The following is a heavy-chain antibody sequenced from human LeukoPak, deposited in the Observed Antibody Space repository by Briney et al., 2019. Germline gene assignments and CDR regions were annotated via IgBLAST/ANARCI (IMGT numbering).Heavy chain of an antibody. CDR3: ARREYSTSSGYVY. CDR2: IYPGDSDT. J-gene: IGHJ4*02. V-gene: IGHV5-51*01. D-gene: IGHD6-6*01. Sequence: GESLQISCQGSGYSVNTYWIAWVRQMPGNGLEWVGIIYPGDSDTRYSPSFQGQVTISADKSIGTAYLQWSTLKASDTAMYYCARREYSTSSGYVYWGQGTLVTVSS. CDR1: GYSVNTYW.